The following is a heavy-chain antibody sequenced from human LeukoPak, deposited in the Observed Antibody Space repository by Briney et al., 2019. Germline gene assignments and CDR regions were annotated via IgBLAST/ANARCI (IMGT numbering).Heavy chain of an antibody. J-gene: IGHJ4*02. Sequence: SETLSLTCTVSGCSISSSSYYWGWIRQPPGKGLEWIGSIYYSRSTYYNPSLKSRVTISVDTSKNQFSLKLSSVTAADTAVYYCARVPTVTFFDYWGQGTLVTVSS. D-gene: IGHD4-17*01. CDR2: IYYSRST. CDR3: ARVPTVTFFDY. V-gene: IGHV4-39*01. CDR1: GCSISSSSYY.